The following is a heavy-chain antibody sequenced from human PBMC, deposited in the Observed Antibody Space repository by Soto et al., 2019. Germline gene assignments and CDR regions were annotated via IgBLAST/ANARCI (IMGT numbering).Heavy chain of an antibody. D-gene: IGHD2-2*01. CDR1: GFTFSSYG. CDR3: ASDYLFVPHRVIDY. Sequence: QVQLVESGGGVVQPGRSLRLSCAASGFTFSSYGMHWVRQAPGKGLEWVAVIWYDGSNKYYAESVKGRFTISRDNSKNTLYLQITSLTAEDTAVYYCASDYLFVPHRVIDYWGQGTLVTVSS. CDR2: IWYDGSNK. V-gene: IGHV3-33*01. J-gene: IGHJ4*02.